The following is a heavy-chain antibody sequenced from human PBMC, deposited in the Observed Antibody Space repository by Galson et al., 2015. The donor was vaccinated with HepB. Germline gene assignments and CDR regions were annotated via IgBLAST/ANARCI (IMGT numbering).Heavy chain of an antibody. V-gene: IGHV3-30-3*01. D-gene: IGHD1-26*01. Sequence: SLRLSCAASGSAFSRYSMHWVRQAPGKGLEWVALISHDGGNKYYADSFKGRVTISRDNVNNTVYLQMNSLRAEDTAIYYCARSILRARHFDYWGQGTLLTVSS. CDR1: GSAFSRYS. CDR2: ISHDGGNK. CDR3: ARSILRARHFDY. J-gene: IGHJ4*02.